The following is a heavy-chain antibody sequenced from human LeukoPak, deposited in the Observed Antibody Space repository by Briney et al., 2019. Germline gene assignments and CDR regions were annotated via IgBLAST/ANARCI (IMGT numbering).Heavy chain of an antibody. CDR3: AKGLGYYDMGDAFDI. CDR1: GFTFDDYA. J-gene: IGHJ3*02. Sequence: GGSLRLSCAASGFTFDDYAMHWVRQAPGKGLEWVSGISWNSGSIGYADSVKGRFTISRDNAKNSLYLQMNSLRAEDTALYYCAKGLGYYDMGDAFDIWGQGTMVTVSS. CDR2: ISWNSGSI. D-gene: IGHD3-22*01. V-gene: IGHV3-9*01.